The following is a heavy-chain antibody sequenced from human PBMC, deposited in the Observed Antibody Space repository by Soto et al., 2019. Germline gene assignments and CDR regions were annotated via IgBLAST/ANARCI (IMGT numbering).Heavy chain of an antibody. Sequence: QVQLVESGGGVVQPGRSLRLSCAASGFMFSSYAMHWVRQAPGKGLEWVAVKTYDGSNKYYADSVKGRFTISRDNSKNSLYLQMNSLRAEDTAVYYGARAGGLLVDYWGQGTVVTVSS. V-gene: IGHV3-30-3*01. CDR1: GFMFSSYA. D-gene: IGHD1-26*01. CDR2: KTYDGSNK. CDR3: ARAGGLLVDY. J-gene: IGHJ4*02.